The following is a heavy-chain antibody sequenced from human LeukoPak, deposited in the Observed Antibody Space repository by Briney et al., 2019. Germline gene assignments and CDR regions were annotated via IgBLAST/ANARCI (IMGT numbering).Heavy chain of an antibody. CDR2: ISSDIVSI. CDR1: GFTFSSYS. Sequence: GGSPRLSCAASGFTFSSYSMNWVRQAPGKGLEWVSSISSDIVSIYYADSLKGRFTISRDNGKNSLYLQMNSLRAEDTAVYYCTRAGLSSYMDVWGQGTTVTVSS. J-gene: IGHJ6*03. CDR3: TRAGLSSYMDV. D-gene: IGHD3-9*01. V-gene: IGHV3-21*01.